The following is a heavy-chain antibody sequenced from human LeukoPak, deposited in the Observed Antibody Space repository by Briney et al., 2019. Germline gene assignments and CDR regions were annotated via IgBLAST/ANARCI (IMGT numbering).Heavy chain of an antibody. D-gene: IGHD5-24*01. Sequence: SETLSLTCTVSGGSISSYYWSWIRQPPGKGLEWIGYIYYSESTNYNPSLKSRVTISVDTSKNQFSLKLSSVTAADTAVYYCARHAEFEMATGPWGQGTLVTVSS. CDR1: GGSISSYY. J-gene: IGHJ4*02. CDR2: IYYSEST. CDR3: ARHAEFEMATGP. V-gene: IGHV4-59*08.